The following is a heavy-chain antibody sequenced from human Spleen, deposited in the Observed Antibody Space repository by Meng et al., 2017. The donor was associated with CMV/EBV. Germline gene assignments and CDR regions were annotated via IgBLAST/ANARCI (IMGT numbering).Heavy chain of an antibody. CDR3: TTKYHWNYGDY. V-gene: IGHV3-15*04. CDR1: GFTFRNAW. CDR2: IERKAEDETT. J-gene: IGHJ4*02. Sequence: GGFLRLSFAASGFTFRNAWMSWVRQAPGKGLEWVGHIERKAEDETTDYDAPVKSRLTISTDDSKNTLYLQKNSLKTEDTAVDYCTTKYHWNYGDYWGQGTLVTVSS. D-gene: IGHD1-7*01.